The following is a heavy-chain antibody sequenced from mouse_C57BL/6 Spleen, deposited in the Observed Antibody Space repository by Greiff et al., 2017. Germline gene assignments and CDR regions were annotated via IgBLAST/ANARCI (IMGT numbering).Heavy chain of an antibody. CDR2: IYPSDSET. J-gene: IGHJ2*01. D-gene: IGHD1-1*01. V-gene: IGHV1-61*01. Sequence: QVQLKQPGAELVRPGSSVKLSCKASGYTFTSYWMDWVKQRPGQGLEWIGNIYPSDSETHYNQKFKDKATLTVDKSSSTAYMQLSSLTSEDSAVYYCARSTVGDYWGQGTTLTVSS. CDR1: GYTFTSYW. CDR3: ARSTVGDY.